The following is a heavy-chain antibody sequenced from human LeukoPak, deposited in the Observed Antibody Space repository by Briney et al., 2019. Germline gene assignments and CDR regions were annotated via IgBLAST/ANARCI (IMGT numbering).Heavy chain of an antibody. Sequence: GGSLRLSCAASGFTFSSYGMHWVRQAPGKGLEWVAIISFDGSDKYYADSVKGRFTISRDNSKNTLYLQMNSLRPEDTAVYYCAIRYRGDWGRGTLVTVSS. CDR1: GFTFSSYG. CDR3: AIRYRGD. J-gene: IGHJ4*02. V-gene: IGHV3-30*03. D-gene: IGHD3-9*01. CDR2: ISFDGSDK.